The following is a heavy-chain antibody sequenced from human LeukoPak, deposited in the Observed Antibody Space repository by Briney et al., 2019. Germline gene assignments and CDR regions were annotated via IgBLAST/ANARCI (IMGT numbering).Heavy chain of an antibody. D-gene: IGHD3-16*01. V-gene: IGHV4-4*07. CDR3: ARHGYTASHYFLDY. CDR1: SGSINSYY. Sequence: SETLSLTCTVSSGSINSYYWGWVRQPAGRGLEWIGRIYTTGKTDYNPPLKSRLTMSVDTSKGQFSLNLTSVTAADTAIYYCARHGYTASHYFLDYWSQGTLVTVSS. J-gene: IGHJ4*02. CDR2: IYTTGKT.